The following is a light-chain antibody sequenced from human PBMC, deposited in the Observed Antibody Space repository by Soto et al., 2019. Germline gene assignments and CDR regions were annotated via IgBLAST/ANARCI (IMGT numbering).Light chain of an antibody. CDR1: QSISY. Sequence: DIQMTQSPSSLSVSVGDRVTITCRASQSISYLNWYQQKPGKAPKLLIYAASSLQGGVPSRFSGSGSGTAITLTISSLQPEDFATYYCQQSYSNPPTFGGGTKVEIK. J-gene: IGKJ4*01. CDR2: AAS. V-gene: IGKV1-39*01. CDR3: QQSYSNPPT.